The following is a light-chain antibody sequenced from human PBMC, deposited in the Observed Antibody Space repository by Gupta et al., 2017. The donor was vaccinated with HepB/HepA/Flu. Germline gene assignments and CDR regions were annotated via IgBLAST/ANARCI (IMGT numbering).Light chain of an antibody. CDR1: HSSSSY. CDR2: GAS. CDR3: QQSYSTPRVT. J-gene: IGKJ3*01. Sequence: DIQMTQSPSSLSASVGDRVTITCRASHSSSSYLNWYQQKPGKAPKLLIYGASSLQSGVPKRVSRSGSGTEFTLTISSLQPEDSATYYCQQSYSTPRVTFGPGTKVDIK. V-gene: IGKV1-39*01.